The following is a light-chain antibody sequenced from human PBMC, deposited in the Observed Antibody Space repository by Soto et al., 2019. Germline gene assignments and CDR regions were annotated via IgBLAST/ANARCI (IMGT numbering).Light chain of an antibody. CDR1: QSVSSN. J-gene: IGKJ5*01. V-gene: IGKV3-15*01. CDR2: GAS. CDR3: QQRSNWPPIT. Sequence: ILMTQSPASLSVSPGEISSLSCRASQSVSSNLSWYQQKPGQAPRLLIYGASTRATGIPARFSGSGSGTEFTLTISSLQSEDFAVYYCQQRSNWPPITFGQGTRLEIK.